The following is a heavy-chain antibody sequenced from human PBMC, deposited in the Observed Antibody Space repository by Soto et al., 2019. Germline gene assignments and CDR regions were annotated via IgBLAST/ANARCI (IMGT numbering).Heavy chain of an antibody. V-gene: IGHV3-30-3*01. CDR3: ARTFYFDRSGMDV. J-gene: IGHJ6*02. CDR1: EFTFSSYV. Sequence: GGSLRLSCEASEFTFSSYVMHWCRQSAGKGLEWVAVISCDGNDKYYAESVEGRFTLSRDNSKNTLYLQMNSLRAEDTAVYYCARTFYFDRSGMDVWGQGTTVTVSS. CDR2: ISCDGNDK. D-gene: IGHD3-22*01.